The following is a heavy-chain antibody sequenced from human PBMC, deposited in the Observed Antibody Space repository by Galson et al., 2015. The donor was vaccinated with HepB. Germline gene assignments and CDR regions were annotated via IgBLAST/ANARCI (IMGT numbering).Heavy chain of an antibody. Sequence: SLRLSCAASGFTFSSYGMHWVRQAPGKGLEWVAVISYDGSNKYYADSVKGRFTISRDNSKNTLYLQMNSLRAEDTAVYYCAKVASSGWYSDYWGQGTLVTVSS. CDR3: AKVASSGWYSDY. V-gene: IGHV3-30*18. CDR2: ISYDGSNK. J-gene: IGHJ4*02. D-gene: IGHD6-19*01. CDR1: GFTFSSYG.